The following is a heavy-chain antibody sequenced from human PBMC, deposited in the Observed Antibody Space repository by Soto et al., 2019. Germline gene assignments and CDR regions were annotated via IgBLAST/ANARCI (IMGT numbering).Heavy chain of an antibody. CDR2: IIPIFGTA. V-gene: IGHV1-69*12. CDR3: ARGVDGYGDYVGGDSYYGMDV. Sequence: QVQLVQSGAEVKKPGSSVKVSCKASGGTFSSYAISWVRQAPGQGLEWMGGIIPIFGTANYAQKFQGRVTITADESTSTADMELSSLRSEDTAVYYCARGVDGYGDYVGGDSYYGMDVWGQGTTVTVSS. D-gene: IGHD4-17*01. J-gene: IGHJ6*02. CDR1: GGTFSSYA.